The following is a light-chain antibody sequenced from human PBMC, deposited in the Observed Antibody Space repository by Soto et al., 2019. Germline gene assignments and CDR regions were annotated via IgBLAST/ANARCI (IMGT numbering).Light chain of an antibody. CDR2: GAS. J-gene: IGKJ1*01. V-gene: IGKV3-20*01. Sequence: EIVLTQSPGTLSLSPGERATLSCRASQSVSSSYLAWYQQKPGQAPRLLIYGASSRDTGIPDRFSGSGSGTDFTLTISRLEPEDFAVYYCQQYGSSPPKTFGQGTKVDIK. CDR1: QSVSSSY. CDR3: QQYGSSPPKT.